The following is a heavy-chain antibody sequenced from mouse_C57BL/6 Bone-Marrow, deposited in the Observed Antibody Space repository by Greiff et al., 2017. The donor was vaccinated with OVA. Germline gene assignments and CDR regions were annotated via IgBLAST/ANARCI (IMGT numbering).Heavy chain of an antibody. Sequence: QVQLKESGAELARPGASVKLSCKASGYTFTSYGISWVKQRTGQGLEWIGEIYPRSGNTYYNEKFKGKATLTADKSSSTAYMELRSLTSEDSAVYFCGGASAQARFDYWGQGTTLTVSS. CDR1: GYTFTSYG. V-gene: IGHV1-81*01. CDR3: GGASAQARFDY. J-gene: IGHJ2*01. D-gene: IGHD3-2*02. CDR2: IYPRSGNT.